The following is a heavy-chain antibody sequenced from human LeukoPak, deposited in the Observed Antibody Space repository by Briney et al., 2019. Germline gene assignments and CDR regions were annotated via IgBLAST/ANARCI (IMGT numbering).Heavy chain of an antibody. Sequence: GASVKVSFKGTLCTYINYVISSVGQAPGHGLEWMGWMSAYNGNTNYAEKVQGRVTMTRDTSTSTAYMELKSLRSDDTAVSYCARGLAWGRTSHYCMDVWGQGTTVTVSS. J-gene: IGHJ6*02. V-gene: IGHV1-18*01. CDR2: MSAYNGNT. CDR3: ARGLAWGRTSHYCMDV. D-gene: IGHD7-27*01. CDR1: LCTYINYV.